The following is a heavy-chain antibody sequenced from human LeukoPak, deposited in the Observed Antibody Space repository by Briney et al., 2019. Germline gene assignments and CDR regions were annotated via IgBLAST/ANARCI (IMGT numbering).Heavy chain of an antibody. V-gene: IGHV4-59*01. D-gene: IGHD5-12*01. Sequence: PSETLSLTCTVSGASISSYDWSWIRQPPGKGLEWIGYIYYSGSTNYNPSLKSRVTISVDTSKNQFSLKLSSVTAADTAVYYCARAEDIVATIFDYWGQGTLVTVSS. J-gene: IGHJ4*02. CDR1: GASISSYD. CDR3: ARAEDIVATIFDY. CDR2: IYYSGST.